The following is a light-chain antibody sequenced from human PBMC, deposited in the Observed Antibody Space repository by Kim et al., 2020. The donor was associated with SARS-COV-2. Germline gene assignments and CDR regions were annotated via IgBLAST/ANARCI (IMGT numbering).Light chain of an antibody. CDR3: QVWDSSSDPYV. J-gene: IGLJ1*01. V-gene: IGLV3-21*04. CDR2: YDS. CDR1: NIGSKS. Sequence: PGKAARITCGGNNIGSKSVHWYQQKPGQAPVLVIYYDSDRPSGIPERFSGSNSGNTATLTISRVEAGDEADYYCQVWDSSSDPYVFGTGTKVTVL.